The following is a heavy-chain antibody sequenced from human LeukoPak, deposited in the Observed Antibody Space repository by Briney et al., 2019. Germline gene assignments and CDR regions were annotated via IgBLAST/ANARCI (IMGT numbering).Heavy chain of an antibody. CDR2: INHSGST. V-gene: IGHV4-34*01. Sequence: SETLSLTCAVYGGSLSGYYWSWIRQPPGKGLEWIGEINHSGSTNYNPSLKSRVTISVDTSKNQFSPKLSSVTAADTAVYYCARGRMGGWLSLYYYYGMDVWGQGTTVTVSS. CDR1: GGSLSGYY. J-gene: IGHJ6*02. CDR3: ARGRMGGWLSLYYYYGMDV. D-gene: IGHD3-22*01.